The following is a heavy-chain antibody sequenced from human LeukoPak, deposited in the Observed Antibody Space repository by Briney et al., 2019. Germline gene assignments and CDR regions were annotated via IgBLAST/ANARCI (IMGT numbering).Heavy chain of an antibody. V-gene: IGHV1-18*01. CDR1: GYTFNNYG. D-gene: IGHD3-22*01. J-gene: IGHJ4*02. CDR3: ARGKYDISGDWLIDY. Sequence: ASVKVSCKASGYTFNNYGIRWVRQAPGQGLEWMGSISTYNNKRNYAQKLQGRVTMTTDTSTNTAYMELRSLRSDDTAVYYCARGKYDISGDWLIDYWGQGTLVTVSS. CDR2: ISTYNNKR.